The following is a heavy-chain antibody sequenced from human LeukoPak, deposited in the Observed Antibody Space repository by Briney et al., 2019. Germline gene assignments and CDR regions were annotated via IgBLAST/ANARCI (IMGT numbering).Heavy chain of an antibody. CDR3: ATTTEYPSFPDL. V-gene: IGHV4-39*07. CDR2: IYSSGST. Sequence: SETLSLTCAVSGASISGSGYYWGWIRQPPGKGLEWIGNIYSSGSTYYNASLKSRVTMSVDTSKNQFSLKLSSVTAADTAVYYCATTTEYPSFPDLWGQGTLVTVSS. CDR1: GASISGSGYY. J-gene: IGHJ5*02. D-gene: IGHD1-1*01.